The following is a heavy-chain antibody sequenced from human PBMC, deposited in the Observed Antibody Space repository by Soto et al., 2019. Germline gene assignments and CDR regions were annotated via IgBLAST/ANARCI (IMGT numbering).Heavy chain of an antibody. CDR3: ARGDVVVTALYFDY. V-gene: IGHV1-69*13. D-gene: IGHD2-21*02. CDR1: GGTFSSYA. J-gene: IGHJ4*02. CDR2: IIPIFGTA. Sequence: ASVKVSCKASGGTFSSYAISWVRQAPGKGLEWMGGIIPIFGTANYAQKFQGRVTITADESTSTAYMELSSLRSEDTAVYYCARGDVVVTALYFDYWGQGTLVTVSS.